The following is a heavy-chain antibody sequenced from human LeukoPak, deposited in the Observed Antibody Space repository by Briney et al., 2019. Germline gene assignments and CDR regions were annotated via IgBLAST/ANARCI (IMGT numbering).Heavy chain of an antibody. CDR3: ARDGEGRDYDFWSVGMDV. V-gene: IGHV4-39*07. D-gene: IGHD3-3*01. J-gene: IGHJ6*02. CDR1: GGSISSSTYY. Sequence: PSETLSLTCTVSGGSISSSTYYWGWIRQPPGKGLEWIGSIYYSGSTYHNPSLKSRVTISVDKSKNQFSLKLSSVTAADTAVYYCARDGEGRDYDFWSVGMDVWGQGTTVTVSS. CDR2: IYYSGST.